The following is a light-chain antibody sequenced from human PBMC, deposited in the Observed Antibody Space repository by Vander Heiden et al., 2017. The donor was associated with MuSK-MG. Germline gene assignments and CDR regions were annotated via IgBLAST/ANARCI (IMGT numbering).Light chain of an antibody. CDR2: EVT. CDR1: RSDIGGWDY. Sequence: HSPLTHPPPAPGSPAHSVTISCTGARSDIGGWDYVSWYQQSAGKAPQLIIYEVTKRPSGVPDRFSGSKSGDTASLTVSGLQSEDEAYYYCASYAGSETVVVFGGGTKVTVL. J-gene: IGLJ2*01. V-gene: IGLV2-8*01. CDR3: ASYAGSETVVV.